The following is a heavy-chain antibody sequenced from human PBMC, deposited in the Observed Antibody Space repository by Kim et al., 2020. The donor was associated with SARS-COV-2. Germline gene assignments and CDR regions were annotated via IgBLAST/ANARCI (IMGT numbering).Heavy chain of an antibody. J-gene: IGHJ1*01. V-gene: IGHV3-66*01. D-gene: IGHD3-22*01. Sequence: ADHVKGRLIISRDQSKKNLYLQMNSLRAEDTAVYYCATVVFYYDAGYFKNWGQGTLVIVSS. CDR3: ATVVFYYDAGYFKN.